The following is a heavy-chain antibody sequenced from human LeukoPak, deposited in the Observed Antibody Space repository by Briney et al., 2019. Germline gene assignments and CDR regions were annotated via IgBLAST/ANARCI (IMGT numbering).Heavy chain of an antibody. CDR1: GFTFSNYG. J-gene: IGHJ5*02. CDR3: AKDLLIYDSTVDP. V-gene: IGHV3-23*01. CDR2: ISGSGGST. Sequence: PGGSLRLSCAASGFTFSNYGMNWVRQAPGKGLEWVSEISGSGGSTYYADSVKGRFTISRDNSKNTLSLQMNSLRAEDTAVYYCAKDLLIYDSTVDPWGQGTLVTVSS. D-gene: IGHD3-22*01.